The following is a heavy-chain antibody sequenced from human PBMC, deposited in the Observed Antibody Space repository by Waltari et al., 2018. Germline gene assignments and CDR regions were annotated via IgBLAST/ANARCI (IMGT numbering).Heavy chain of an antibody. V-gene: IGHV1-69*08. J-gene: IGHJ4*02. Sequence: QVQMVQSGAEVKKPGSSVKVSCKTSGGTLSDYTINWVRQAPGQGREWMGRIIPIFGKANYAQKFQGRVTFTADKSTHTAYMEVSGLTSEDTALYYCARDDATTGHLDSWGQGTPVTISS. D-gene: IGHD1-1*01. CDR1: GGTLSDYT. CDR3: ARDDATTGHLDS. CDR2: IIPIFGKA.